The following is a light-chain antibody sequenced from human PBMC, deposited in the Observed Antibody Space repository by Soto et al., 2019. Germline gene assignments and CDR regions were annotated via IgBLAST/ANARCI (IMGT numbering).Light chain of an antibody. Sequence: DIQMTQSPSSLSASVGDRVTVTCRASDDITNYLAWYQQKAGKAPKLLIYDASTLYSGVPSRFSGSGSGTDFTLTISSLQPEDFATYYCQQFNNYPQGITFGQGTRLEIK. V-gene: IGKV1-9*01. J-gene: IGKJ5*01. CDR1: DDITNY. CDR2: DAS. CDR3: QQFNNYPQGIT.